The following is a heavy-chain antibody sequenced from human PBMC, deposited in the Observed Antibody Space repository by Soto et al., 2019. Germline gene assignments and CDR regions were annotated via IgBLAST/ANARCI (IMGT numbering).Heavy chain of an antibody. V-gene: IGHV3-72*01. CDR1: GFTFSDHY. J-gene: IGHJ4*02. CDR2: TRNKANGYTT. CDR3: ARVRDGSGLYFFDY. D-gene: IGHD3-10*01. Sequence: GGSLRLSCAASGFTFSDHYMDWVRQAPGKGLEWVGRTRNKANGYTTEYAASVKGRFTISRDDSKNSLYLQMNSLKTEDTAVYYCARVRDGSGLYFFDYWGQGTLVTVSS.